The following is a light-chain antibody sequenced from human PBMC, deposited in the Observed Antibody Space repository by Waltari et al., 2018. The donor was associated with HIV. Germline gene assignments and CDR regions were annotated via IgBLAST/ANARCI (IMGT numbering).Light chain of an antibody. CDR2: EVS. J-gene: IGLJ2*01. CDR3: SSYAGSNVV. CDR1: SSHVGGYTS. Sequence: QSALTQPPSASGSPGQSVTISRTGTSSHVGGYTSVSWYQQHPGKAPKLMIDEVSKRPSGVPDRFSGSKSGNTASLTVSGLQAEDEADYYCSSYAGSNVVFGGGTKLTVL. V-gene: IGLV2-8*01.